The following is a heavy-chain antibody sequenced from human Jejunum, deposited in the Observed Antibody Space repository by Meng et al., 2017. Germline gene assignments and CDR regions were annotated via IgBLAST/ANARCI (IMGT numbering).Heavy chain of an antibody. Sequence: GESLKISCAASGFTFSAYNMHWVRQAPGKGLVWVSRINADGRTTTYTDSVKGRFTISRDNAKDTLYLQMNSLRAEDTAVYYCARDLNWVVWDYWGQGTRVTGAS. J-gene: IGHJ4*02. CDR3: ARDLNWVVWDY. D-gene: IGHD3/OR15-3a*01. CDR2: INADGRTT. CDR1: GFTFSAYN. V-gene: IGHV3-74*01.